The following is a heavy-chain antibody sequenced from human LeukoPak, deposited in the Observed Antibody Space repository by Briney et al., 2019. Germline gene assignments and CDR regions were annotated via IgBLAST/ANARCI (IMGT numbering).Heavy chain of an antibody. Sequence: GASVKVSCKASGYTFTGYYMHWVRQAPGQGLEWMGWINPNSGGTNYAQKFQGRVTMTRDTSISTAYMELSRLRSDDTAVYYCAMRYDILTGYYGDDAFDIWGQGTMVTVSS. J-gene: IGHJ3*02. V-gene: IGHV1-2*02. CDR2: INPNSGGT. CDR3: AMRYDILTGYYGDDAFDI. CDR1: GYTFTGYY. D-gene: IGHD3-9*01.